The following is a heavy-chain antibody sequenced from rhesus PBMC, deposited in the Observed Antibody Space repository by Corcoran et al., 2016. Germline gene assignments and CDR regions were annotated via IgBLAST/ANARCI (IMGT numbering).Heavy chain of an antibody. CDR1: GGSIIGYS. J-gene: IGHJ4*01. D-gene: IGHD5-24*01. CDR2: IDSNGST. CDR3: AREGRYSGYLNY. V-gene: IGHV4-165*01. Sequence: QLQLQESGPGLATPSETLSLTCAVCGGSIIGYSWSWSRSPHGEGLEWIGGIDSNGSTDYNPSLKSRVTISRDTSKNQFSLKLSSVTAADTAVYYCAREGRYSGYLNYWGQGVLVTVSS.